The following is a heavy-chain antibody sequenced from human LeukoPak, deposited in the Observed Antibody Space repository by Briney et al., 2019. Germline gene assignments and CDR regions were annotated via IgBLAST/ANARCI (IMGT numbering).Heavy chain of an antibody. Sequence: PGGSLRLSCAASGFTFSSYGMHWVRQAPGKGLEWVAVIWYDGSNKYYADSVKGRFTISRDNSKNTLYLQMNSLRAEDTAVYYCASNVHGYSYAFFDYWGQGTLVTVST. CDR2: IWYDGSNK. J-gene: IGHJ4*02. CDR3: ASNVHGYSYAFFDY. V-gene: IGHV3-33*01. D-gene: IGHD5-18*01. CDR1: GFTFSSYG.